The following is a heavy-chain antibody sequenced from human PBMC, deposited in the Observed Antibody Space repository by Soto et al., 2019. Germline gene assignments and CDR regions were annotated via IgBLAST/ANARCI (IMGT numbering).Heavy chain of an antibody. J-gene: IGHJ5*02. CDR3: ARGVKRVGGPQGRWFDP. CDR1: VVSFSGYY. D-gene: IGHD3-16*01. CDR2: INHSGST. Sequence: SETLSLTCAVYVVSFSGYYWSCIRHPPGKGLEWIGEINHSGSTNYNPSLKSRVTISVDTSKNQFSLKLSSVTAADTAVYYCARGVKRVGGPQGRWFDPWGQGTLVTVSS. V-gene: IGHV4-34*01.